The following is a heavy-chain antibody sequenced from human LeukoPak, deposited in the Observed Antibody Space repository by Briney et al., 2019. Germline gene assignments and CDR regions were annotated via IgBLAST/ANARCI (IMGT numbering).Heavy chain of an antibody. CDR2: IIPFNGNT. Sequence: GSSVKVSCKASGYTFTYRYLHWVRQAPGQALEWMGWIIPFNGNTNYAQKFQDRVTITRVRPMSTAYMELSSLRSEDTAMYYCARSLLGYGRPGGAFDIWGQGTMVTVSS. J-gene: IGHJ3*02. CDR1: GYTFTYRY. V-gene: IGHV1-45*02. D-gene: IGHD5-18*01. CDR3: ARSLLGYGRPGGAFDI.